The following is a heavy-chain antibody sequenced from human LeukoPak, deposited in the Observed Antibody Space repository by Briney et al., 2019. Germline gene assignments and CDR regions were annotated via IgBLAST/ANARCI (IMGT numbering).Heavy chain of an antibody. CDR3: ARSFSGYVGDSFDY. V-gene: IGHV1-69*13. Sequence: SVKVSCKASGYTFTSYAISWVRQAPGQGLEWMGGIIPIFGTANYAQKFQGRVTITADESTSTAYMELSSLRSEDTAVYYCARSFSGYVGDSFDYWGQGTLVTVSS. CDR1: GYTFTSYA. J-gene: IGHJ4*02. D-gene: IGHD5-12*01. CDR2: IIPIFGTA.